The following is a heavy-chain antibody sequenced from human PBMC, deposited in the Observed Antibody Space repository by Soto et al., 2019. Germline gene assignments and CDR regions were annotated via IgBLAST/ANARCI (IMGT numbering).Heavy chain of an antibody. V-gene: IGHV3-13*01. Sequence: PGGSLRLSCAASEFTFTTYDIEWVRQATGKGLQWVLSIGTAADTYYAGSVKGRFTISRENAKNSLCLEMNSLRAGDTAVYYCAKGGRQWLVTSDFNYWGQGA. J-gene: IGHJ4*02. CDR1: EFTFTTYD. CDR3: AKGGRQWLVTSDFNY. CDR2: IGTAADT. D-gene: IGHD6-19*01.